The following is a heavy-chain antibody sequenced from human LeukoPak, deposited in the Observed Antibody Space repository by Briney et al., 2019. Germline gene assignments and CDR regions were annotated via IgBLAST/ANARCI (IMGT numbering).Heavy chain of an antibody. V-gene: IGHV4-59*01. J-gene: IGHJ4*02. CDR1: GGSISSYY. Sequence: PSETLSLTCTVSGGSISSYYWSWIRQPPGKGLEWIGYIYYSGSTNYNPSLKSRVTISVDTSKNQFSLKLSSVTAADTAVYYCARAGGESFDYWGQGTLVTVSS. CDR2: IYYSGST. D-gene: IGHD3-16*01. CDR3: ARAGGESFDY.